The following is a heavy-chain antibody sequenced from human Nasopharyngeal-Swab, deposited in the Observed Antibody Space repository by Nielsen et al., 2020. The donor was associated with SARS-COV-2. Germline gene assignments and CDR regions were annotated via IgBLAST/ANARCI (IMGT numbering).Heavy chain of an antibody. Sequence: SETLSLTCTVSGGSMNSGGHFWSWIRQPPGKGLEWIGYISDSGTTYYNQSLQSRLSILLDTSKTKFSLRLSAVTAADTAVYYCARDATGYAYIDYWGQGILVTVSS. CDR1: GGSMNSGGHF. J-gene: IGHJ4*02. D-gene: IGHD3-9*01. V-gene: IGHV4-30-4*01. CDR3: ARDATGYAYIDY. CDR2: ISDSGTT.